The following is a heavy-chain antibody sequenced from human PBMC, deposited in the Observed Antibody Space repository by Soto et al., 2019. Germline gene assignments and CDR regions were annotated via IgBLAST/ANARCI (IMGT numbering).Heavy chain of an antibody. Sequence: QVQLQQWGAGLLKPSETLSLTCAVYGGSFSGYYWSWIRQPPGKGLGWIGEINHSGSTNYNPSLKSRVTISVDTSKNQFSLKLSSVTAADTAVYYCARGRYYYDSSGYYKNCNFDYWGQGTLVTVSS. CDR1: GGSFSGYY. V-gene: IGHV4-34*01. CDR3: ARGRYYYDSSGYYKNCNFDY. CDR2: INHSGST. D-gene: IGHD3-22*01. J-gene: IGHJ4*02.